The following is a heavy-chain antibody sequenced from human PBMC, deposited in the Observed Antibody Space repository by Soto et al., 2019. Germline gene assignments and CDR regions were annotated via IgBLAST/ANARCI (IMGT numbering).Heavy chain of an antibody. V-gene: IGHV5-51*01. D-gene: IGHD3-9*01. CDR2: ISPIDYDT. CDR1: GFNFNSYW. Sequence: GESLKISCKGSGFNFNSYWIGWVRQMPGKGLEWMGIISPIDYDTRYNPSFEGQVTISADNSISTAYLQWSGLKASDTGIYYCARQSHYDVLPGYLNWFDYWGQGTQVTVSS. J-gene: IGHJ5*01. CDR3: ARQSHYDVLPGYLNWFDY.